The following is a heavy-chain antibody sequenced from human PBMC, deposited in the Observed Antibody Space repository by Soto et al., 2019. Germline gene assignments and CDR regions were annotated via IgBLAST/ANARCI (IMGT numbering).Heavy chain of an antibody. Sequence: PXETLSLTFTVSGGSISSDANFWSWIRQLPGRGLEWIGYISYTGRTYYTPSLNSRLTISLDTSKNLFSLRLSAVTAADTAVYFRARGSFSSSSSWFDPWGQGTLVTVSS. CDR2: ISYTGRT. CDR3: ARGSFSSSSSWFDP. CDR1: GGSISSDANF. J-gene: IGHJ5*02. V-gene: IGHV4-31*03. D-gene: IGHD6-6*01.